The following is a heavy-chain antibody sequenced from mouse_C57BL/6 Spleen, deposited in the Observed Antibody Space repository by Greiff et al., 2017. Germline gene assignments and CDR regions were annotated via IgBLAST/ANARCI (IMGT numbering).Heavy chain of an antibody. Sequence: QVQLQQPGAELVMPGASVKLSCKASGYTFTSYWMHWVKQRPGQGLEWIGEIDPSDGYTNYNQKFKGKSTLTVDKSSSTAYMQLSSLTSEDSAVYYCARGGGDWDDFDDWGQGTTLTVSS. J-gene: IGHJ2*01. CDR2: IDPSDGYT. CDR3: ARGGGDWDDFDD. V-gene: IGHV1-69*01. CDR1: GYTFTSYW. D-gene: IGHD1-1*02.